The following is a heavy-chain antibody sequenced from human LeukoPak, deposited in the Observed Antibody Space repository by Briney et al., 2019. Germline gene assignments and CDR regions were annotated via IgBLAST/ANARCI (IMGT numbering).Heavy chain of an antibody. CDR2: ISAYNGDT. CDR1: GYILTTYG. Sequence: ASVKVSCKASGYILTTYGISWVRQAPGQGLEWMGWISAYNGDTDFAQHLQGRVTMTRDTSTSTVYMEPSSLRSEDTAVYYCARDHLRIVGATADYWGQGTLVTVSS. D-gene: IGHD1-26*01. V-gene: IGHV1-18*01. J-gene: IGHJ4*02. CDR3: ARDHLRIVGATADY.